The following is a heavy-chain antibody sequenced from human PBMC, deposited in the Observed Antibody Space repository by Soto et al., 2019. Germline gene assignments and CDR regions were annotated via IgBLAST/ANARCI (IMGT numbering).Heavy chain of an antibody. Sequence: PSDTLSLTCAVYGGSFSGYYWSWICQRPGQGLEWMGVINHSGSTTYNPSLKSRVTISVETSKNQFSLKLSSVTAADPAVYYCARGFGGYDFWTGYYTANVYGIDVWGQGTRVTVSS. CDR1: GGSFSGYY. V-gene: IGHV4-34*01. CDR3: ARGFGGYDFWTGYYTANVYGIDV. J-gene: IGHJ6*02. CDR2: INHSGST. D-gene: IGHD3-3*01.